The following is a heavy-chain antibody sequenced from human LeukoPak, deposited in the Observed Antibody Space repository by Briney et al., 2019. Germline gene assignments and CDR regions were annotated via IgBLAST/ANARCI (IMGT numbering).Heavy chain of an antibody. CDR2: IYYSGST. V-gene: IGHV4-39*07. CDR1: GGSISSSSYY. CDR3: ARVPWGSGSYYHDY. J-gene: IGHJ4*02. D-gene: IGHD3-10*01. Sequence: RPSETLSLTCTVSGGSISSSSYYWGWIRQPPGKGLEWIGSIYYSGSTYYNPSLKSRVTISVDTSKNQFSLKLSSVTAADTAVYYCARVPWGSGSYYHDYWGQGTLVTVSS.